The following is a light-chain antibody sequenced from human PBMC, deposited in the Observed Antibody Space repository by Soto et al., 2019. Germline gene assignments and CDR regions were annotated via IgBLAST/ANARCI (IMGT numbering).Light chain of an antibody. J-gene: IGKJ5*01. CDR1: QSVSTN. CDR3: QQYGSPPIT. V-gene: IGKV3-15*01. CDR2: GAS. Sequence: EILMTQSPATLSVSPGEGATLSCRASQSVSTNLAWYQQKPGQSPRLLIYGASTRATGIPVRFSGSGSGTDFTLTISRLEPEDFAVYYCQQYGSPPITFGQGTRLEIK.